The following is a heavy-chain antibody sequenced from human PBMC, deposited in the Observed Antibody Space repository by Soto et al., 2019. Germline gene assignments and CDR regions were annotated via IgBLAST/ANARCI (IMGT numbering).Heavy chain of an antibody. V-gene: IGHV3-23*01. J-gene: IGHJ4*02. CDR2: ISGSGGST. CDR1: GFSFSSCA. Sequence: CVSRRLSCAASGFSFSSCAMSWVRQAPGKGLEWVSAISGSGGSTYYADSVKGRFTISRDNSKNTLYLQMNSLRAEDTAVYYCSKVLRDTAMVAPFGYWGQGTLVTVSS. D-gene: IGHD5-18*01. CDR3: SKVLRDTAMVAPFGY.